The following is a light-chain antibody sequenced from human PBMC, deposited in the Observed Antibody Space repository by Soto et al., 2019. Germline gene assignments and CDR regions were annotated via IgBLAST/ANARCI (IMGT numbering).Light chain of an antibody. Sequence: DIQMTQSPSTLSASVGDRVTITCRASQSISSWLAWYQQKPGKAPKRLIYDASSLESGVPSRFSGSGSGTEFTLTSSSLQPDDFDTYYCQQYNSQWTFGQGTKVEIK. CDR2: DAS. V-gene: IGKV1-5*01. CDR1: QSISSW. J-gene: IGKJ1*01. CDR3: QQYNSQWT.